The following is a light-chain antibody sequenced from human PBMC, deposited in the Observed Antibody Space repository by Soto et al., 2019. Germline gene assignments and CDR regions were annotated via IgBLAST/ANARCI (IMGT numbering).Light chain of an antibody. J-gene: IGKJ5*01. CDR3: QQYTGPPTT. Sequence: EVVLTQSPGTLSLSPGERATLSCRASQSFSTNYLAWYRQKPGQAPSLLIYGASIRATGIPDRFSGSGSGTDFTLTISRLESEEFAVYYCQQYTGPPTTFGQGTRLEIK. CDR2: GAS. V-gene: IGKV3-20*01. CDR1: QSFSTNY.